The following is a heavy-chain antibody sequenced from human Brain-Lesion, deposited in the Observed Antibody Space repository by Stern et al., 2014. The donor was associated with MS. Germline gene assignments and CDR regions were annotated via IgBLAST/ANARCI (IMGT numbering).Heavy chain of an antibody. CDR1: GGSFSGYY. D-gene: IGHD3-22*01. V-gene: IGHV4-34*01. CDR2: IDHSGSA. CDR3: ARGPYYFDGSGYHY. J-gene: IGHJ4*02. Sequence: QVQLQHWGAGLLKPSETLSLTCAVSGGSFSGYYWTWIRQSPEKGLELIGQIDHSGSAKYNPSLKSRVTMSVDTSNTQFSLKLGSVTAADTAVYYCARGPYYFDGSGYHYWGQGTQVTVSS.